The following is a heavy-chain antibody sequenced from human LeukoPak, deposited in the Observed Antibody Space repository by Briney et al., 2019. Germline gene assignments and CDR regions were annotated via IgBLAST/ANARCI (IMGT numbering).Heavy chain of an antibody. CDR3: AKSFNTGFDP. V-gene: IGHV3-30*18. CDR2: ISYDGSNK. Sequence: GGSLRLSCAASGFTFSSYAMHWVRQAPGKGLEWVAVISYDGSNKYYADSVKGRFTISRDNSKNTLYLQMNSLRAEDTAVYYCAKSFNTGFDPWGQGTLVTVSS. J-gene: IGHJ5*02. D-gene: IGHD2/OR15-2a*01. CDR1: GFTFSSYA.